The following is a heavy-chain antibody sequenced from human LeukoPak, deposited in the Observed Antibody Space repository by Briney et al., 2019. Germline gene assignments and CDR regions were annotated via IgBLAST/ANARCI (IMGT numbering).Heavy chain of an antibody. J-gene: IGHJ3*02. D-gene: IGHD3-3*01. V-gene: IGHV1-18*01. CDR1: GYSLSNYG. Sequence: ASVKVSCKASGYSLSNYGVSWVRQAPGQGLEWMGWISAYNGNTNYAQKLQGRVTMTTDTSTSTAYMELRSLRSDDTAVYYCARDQGDFGVVSPNAFDIWGQGTMVTVSS. CDR2: ISAYNGNT. CDR3: ARDQGDFGVVSPNAFDI.